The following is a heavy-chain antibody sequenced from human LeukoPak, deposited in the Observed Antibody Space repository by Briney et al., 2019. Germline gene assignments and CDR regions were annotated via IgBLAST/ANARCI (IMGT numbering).Heavy chain of an antibody. Sequence: PSQTLSLTCAISGDSVSGNSGTWNWIRQSPSKGLEWLGSTYYRSKWYNDYALSVKSRITINADTSKNQFSLQLNSVTPEDTAVYYCAMKYSGKLDYWAQGTLVTVSS. V-gene: IGHV6-1*01. CDR3: AMKYSGKLDY. CDR1: GDSVSGNSGT. J-gene: IGHJ4*02. D-gene: IGHD5-12*01. CDR2: TYYRSKWYN.